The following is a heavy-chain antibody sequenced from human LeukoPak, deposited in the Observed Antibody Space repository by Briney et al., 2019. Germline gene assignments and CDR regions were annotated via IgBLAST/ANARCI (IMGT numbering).Heavy chain of an antibody. J-gene: IGHJ6*03. V-gene: IGHV1-8*03. D-gene: IGHD3-22*01. CDR1: GYTFTSYD. Sequence: ASVKVSCKASGYTFTSYDINWVRQATGQGLEWMGWMNPNSGNTGYAQKFQGRVTITRNTSISTAYMELSSLRSEDTAVYYCARGLRYYYDSSGYSRRGYYYMDVWGKGTTVTVSS. CDR2: MNPNSGNT. CDR3: ARGLRYYYDSSGYSRRGYYYMDV.